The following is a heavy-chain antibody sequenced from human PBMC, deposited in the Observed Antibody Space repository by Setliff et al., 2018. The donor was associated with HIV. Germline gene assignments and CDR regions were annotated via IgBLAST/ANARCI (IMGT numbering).Heavy chain of an antibody. Sequence: PGGSLRLSCAASGFTFSTYWMNWVRQAPGKGLQWVANIDQDGSEKNYVDSVKGRFTVSRDNAENSLYLQLNSLRAEDTAVYYCARKLRPGYGMDVWGQGTTVTVS. CDR2: IDQDGSEK. D-gene: IGHD3-10*01. V-gene: IGHV3-7*01. J-gene: IGHJ6*02. CDR3: ARKLRPGYGMDV. CDR1: GFTFSTYW.